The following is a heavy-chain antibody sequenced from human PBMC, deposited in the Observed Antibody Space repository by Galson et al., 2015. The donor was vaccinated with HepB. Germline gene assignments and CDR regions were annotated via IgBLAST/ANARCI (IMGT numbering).Heavy chain of an antibody. CDR2: IYSGGST. CDR3: ANSGGGSGYYFGVGADDDAFDI. Sequence: SLRLSCAASGFTVSSNYMSWVRQAPGKGLEWVSVIYSGGSTYYADSVKGRFTISRDNSKNTLYLQMNSLRAEDTAVYYCANSGGGSGYYFGVGADDDAFDIWGQGTMVTVSS. J-gene: IGHJ3*02. CDR1: GFTVSSNY. D-gene: IGHD3-22*01. V-gene: IGHV3-66*02.